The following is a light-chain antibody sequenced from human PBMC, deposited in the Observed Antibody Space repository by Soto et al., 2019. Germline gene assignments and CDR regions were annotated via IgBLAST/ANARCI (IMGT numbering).Light chain of an antibody. CDR1: SY. Sequence: ENVLTQSPGTLSLSPGERATLSCSSYLAWYQQKPGQAPRLLIYGASNRATGIPDRFSGSGSGTDFTLTISRLEPEDFAVYYCQQYGSSGTFGQGTKVDIK. V-gene: IGKV3-20*01. J-gene: IGKJ1*01. CDR3: QQYGSSGT. CDR2: GAS.